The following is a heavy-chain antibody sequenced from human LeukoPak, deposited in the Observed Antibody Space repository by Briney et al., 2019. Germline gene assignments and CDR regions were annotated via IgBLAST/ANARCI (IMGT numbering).Heavy chain of an antibody. CDR1: GFTFSSYS. CDR2: ISSSSSYI. Sequence: PGGSLRLSCAASGFTFSSYSMNWVRQAPGKGLEWVSSISSSSSYIYYADSVKGRFTISRDNAKNSLYLQMNSLRAEDTAVYYCARSSSEQQLVPGWFDPWGQGTLVIVSS. CDR3: ARSSSEQQLVPGWFDP. D-gene: IGHD6-13*01. J-gene: IGHJ5*02. V-gene: IGHV3-21*01.